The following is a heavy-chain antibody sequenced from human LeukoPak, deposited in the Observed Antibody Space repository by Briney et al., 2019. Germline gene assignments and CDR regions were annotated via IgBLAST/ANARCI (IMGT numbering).Heavy chain of an antibody. Sequence: GGSLRLSCAASGFTFSSYAMSWVRQAPGKGLEWVSAISGGGGSTYYADSVKGRFTISRDNSKNTLYLQMNSLRAEDTAVYYCARLLTCGGDCYYFDYWGQGTLVTVSS. D-gene: IGHD2-21*02. V-gene: IGHV3-23*01. CDR1: GFTFSSYA. J-gene: IGHJ4*02. CDR2: ISGGGGST. CDR3: ARLLTCGGDCYYFDY.